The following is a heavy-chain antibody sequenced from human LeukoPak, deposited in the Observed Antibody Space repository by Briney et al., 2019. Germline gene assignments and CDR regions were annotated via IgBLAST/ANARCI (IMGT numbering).Heavy chain of an antibody. CDR2: ISSRRDYI. CDR1: GFIFSTYS. D-gene: IGHD6-13*01. Sequence: GGSLRLSCAASGFIFSTYSMNWVRQAPGKGLEWVSSISSRRDYIYYADSVKGRFTISRDKDKNSLYLQMNSLRAEDTAVYYCARDSSWYDYWGQGTLVTVSS. V-gene: IGHV3-21*01. CDR3: ARDSSWYDY. J-gene: IGHJ4*02.